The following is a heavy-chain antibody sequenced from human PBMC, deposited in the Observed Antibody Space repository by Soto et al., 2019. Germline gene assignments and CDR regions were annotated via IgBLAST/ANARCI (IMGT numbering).Heavy chain of an antibody. J-gene: IGHJ4*02. D-gene: IGHD3-10*01. CDR3: ARLKSGVYYFDY. Sequence: SGPLSLNSTHTRTSISSYYWSSIRQPTGKGLEWIGHIYYSGSTNYNPSLKSRVTISVDTSKNQFSLKLSSVTAADTAVYYCARLKSGVYYFDYWGQGTLVTVS. V-gene: IGHV4-59*08. CDR1: RTSISSYY. CDR2: IYYSGST.